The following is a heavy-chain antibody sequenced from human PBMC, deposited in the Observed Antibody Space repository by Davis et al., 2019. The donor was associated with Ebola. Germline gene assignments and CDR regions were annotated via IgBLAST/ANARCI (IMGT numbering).Heavy chain of an antibody. J-gene: IGHJ4*02. CDR3: AKDPRYCSGGSCYPGLVDY. Sequence: PGGSLRLSCAASGFTFSSYSMNWVRQAPGKGLEWVAVISYDGSNKYYADSVKGRFTISRDNSKNTLYLQMNSLRAEDTAVYYCAKDPRYCSGGSCYPGLVDYWGQGTLVTVSS. V-gene: IGHV3-30*18. D-gene: IGHD2-15*01. CDR2: ISYDGSNK. CDR1: GFTFSSYS.